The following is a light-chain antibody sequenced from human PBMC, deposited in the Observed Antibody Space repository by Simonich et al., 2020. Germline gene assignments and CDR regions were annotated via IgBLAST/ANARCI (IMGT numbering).Light chain of an antibody. CDR3: YSAADNNRV. J-gene: IGLJ3*02. CDR1: VLAKKY. V-gene: IGLV3-27*01. CDR2: KDS. Sequence: SYALTQPSSVSVSPGQTARITCSGDVLAKKYALWFQQKPGQAPVLVIYKDSERPSGIPERFSGSSSGTTVTLTISGAQVEDEADYYCYSAADNNRVFGGGTKLTVL.